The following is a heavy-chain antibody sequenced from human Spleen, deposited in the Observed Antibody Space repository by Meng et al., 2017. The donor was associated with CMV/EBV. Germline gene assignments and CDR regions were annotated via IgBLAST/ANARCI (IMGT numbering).Heavy chain of an antibody. CDR2: IYPGDSDT. CDR1: GYSFTTYW. J-gene: IGHJ4*02. D-gene: IGHD3-22*01. V-gene: IGHV5-51*01. CDR3: ARSSSSSGYFDY. Sequence: GGSLRLSCKASGYSFTTYWIGWVRQMPGKGLEWMGIIYPGDSDTRYSPSFQGQVTISADKSISTAYLQRSSLKASDTAMYYCARSSSSSGYFDYWGQGTLVTVSS.